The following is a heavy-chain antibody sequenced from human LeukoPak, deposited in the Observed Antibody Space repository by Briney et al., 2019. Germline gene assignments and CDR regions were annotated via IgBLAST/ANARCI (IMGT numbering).Heavy chain of an antibody. CDR2: IIPIFGTA. CDR1: GGTFSSYA. J-gene: IGHJ3*02. D-gene: IGHD2-2*01. V-gene: IGHV1-69*05. Sequence: ASVKVSCKASGGTFSSYAISWVRQAPGQGLEWMGGIIPIFGTANYAQKFQGRVTMTRDTATRTVYMELSSLRSEDTAVYYCARGGPAGDFIVVAPTNNAFDIWGQGTMVTVSS. CDR3: ARGGPAGDFIVVAPTNNAFDI.